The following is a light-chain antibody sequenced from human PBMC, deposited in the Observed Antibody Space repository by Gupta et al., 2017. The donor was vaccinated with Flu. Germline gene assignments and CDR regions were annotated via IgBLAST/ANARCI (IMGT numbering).Light chain of an antibody. CDR3: QQYFITPHT. CDR2: RAS. V-gene: IGKV4-1*01. CDR1: QSILYSTMNKNY. Sequence: DIVMTQSPDSLAVSLGESATINCKSSQSILYSTMNKNYLAWYQQKPGQPPKLLIYRASTRESGVPDRFSGSGSGTDFTLTISSLQAEDVAVYFCQQYFITPHTFGQGTRLEIK. J-gene: IGKJ2*01.